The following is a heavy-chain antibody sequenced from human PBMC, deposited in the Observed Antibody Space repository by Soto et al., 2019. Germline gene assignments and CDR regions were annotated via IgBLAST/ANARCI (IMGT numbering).Heavy chain of an antibody. CDR2: ISSSSSYI. J-gene: IGHJ4*02. Sequence: GGSLRLSCAASGFTFSSYSMNWVRQAPGKGLEWVSSISSSSSYIYYADAVKGRFTISRDNAKNSLYLQMNSLRAEDTALYYCARGLVFSSSWYYFDYWGQGTLVTVSS. CDR1: GFTFSSYS. D-gene: IGHD6-13*01. V-gene: IGHV3-21*01. CDR3: ARGLVFSSSWYYFDY.